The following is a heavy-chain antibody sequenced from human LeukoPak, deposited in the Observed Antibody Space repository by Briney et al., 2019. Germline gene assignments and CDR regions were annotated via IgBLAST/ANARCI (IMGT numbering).Heavy chain of an antibody. D-gene: IGHD2-2*01. Sequence: ASVKVSCKASGYTFNNYGISWVRQAPGQGLEWMGWVTSYNGDTNYAQKFQGRVTMSTDTSTSTAYMELKSLRFDDTAVYYCARDPGPYIVVVPTSRGDYWGQGTLVTVSS. J-gene: IGHJ4*02. V-gene: IGHV1-18*01. CDR2: VTSYNGDT. CDR1: GYTFNNYG. CDR3: ARDPGPYIVVVPTSRGDY.